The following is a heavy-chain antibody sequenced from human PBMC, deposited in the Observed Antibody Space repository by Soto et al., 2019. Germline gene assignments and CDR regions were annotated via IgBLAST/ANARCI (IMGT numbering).Heavy chain of an antibody. CDR1: GFTFDDYA. CDR2: ISWNSGSI. D-gene: IGHD2-15*01. CDR3: VKDINQPDINSCAAWHI. Sequence: GGSLRLSCAASGFTFDDYAIHWVRQAPGKGLEWVAGISWNSGSIAYADSVKGRFTVSRDNAKNSLSLQMSSLRAEDTALYYCVKDINQPDINSCAAWHIWGQGKMVTVSS. J-gene: IGHJ3*02. V-gene: IGHV3-9*01.